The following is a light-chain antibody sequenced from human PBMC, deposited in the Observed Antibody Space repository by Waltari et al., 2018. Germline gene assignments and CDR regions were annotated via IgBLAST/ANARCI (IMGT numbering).Light chain of an antibody. V-gene: IGLV3-9*01. CDR3: QVWASGTYV. CDR2: RDI. CDR1: NIGSKS. Sequence: SYDLTDSISVSVALGQTAKIACGGNNIGSKSVHWYQQKPGQAPILVIYRDIRRPSGIPERFSGSNSWNTATLTISRAQFVDEADYFCQVWASGTYVFAGGTKLTVL. J-gene: IGLJ1*01.